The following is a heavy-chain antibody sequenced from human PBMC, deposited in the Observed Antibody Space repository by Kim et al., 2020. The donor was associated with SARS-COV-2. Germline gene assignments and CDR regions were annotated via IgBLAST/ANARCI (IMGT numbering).Heavy chain of an antibody. Sequence: GGSLRLSCAASGFTFSSYSMSWVLQAPGKGLEWVSAISGSGGSTYYADSVKGRFTISRDNSKNTLYLQMNSLRAEDTAVYYCAKEGDYVWGSYRPDYWGQGTLVTVSS. CDR3: AKEGDYVWGSYRPDY. V-gene: IGHV3-23*01. CDR1: GFTFSSYS. CDR2: ISGSGGST. J-gene: IGHJ4*02. D-gene: IGHD3-16*02.